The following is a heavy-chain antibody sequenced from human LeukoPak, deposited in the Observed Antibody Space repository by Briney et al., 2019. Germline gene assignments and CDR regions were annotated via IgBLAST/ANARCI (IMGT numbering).Heavy chain of an antibody. Sequence: GGSLRLSCAASGFPFSTYGLHGVGQAPAKGLGGVAFIRFDGSNKYYADSVKGRFTISRDNSKSTLYLQMNSLRPEDTAVYYCAKDTHSGYYNPWGQGTLVTVSS. V-gene: IGHV3-30*02. CDR1: GFPFSTYG. CDR2: IRFDGSNK. CDR3: AKDTHSGYYNP. J-gene: IGHJ5*02. D-gene: IGHD5-12*01.